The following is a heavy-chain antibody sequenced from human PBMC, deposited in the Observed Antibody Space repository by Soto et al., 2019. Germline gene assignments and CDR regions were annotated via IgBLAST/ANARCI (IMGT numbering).Heavy chain of an antibody. CDR1: GFTFSGHG. J-gene: IGHJ4*02. D-gene: IGHD5-12*01. CDR3: ATWVSDYYDYGGRLHY. V-gene: IGHV3-33*05. Sequence: QVQLVESGGGVVQPGTSLRLSCSASGFTFSGHGMHWVRQAPGKGLEWLASVSYDGNTKYYVDSVKGRFTISRDNSENRLYLEMNSLRAEATAVYYGATWVSDYYDYGGRLHYWGQGTLVTVSS. CDR2: VSYDGNTK.